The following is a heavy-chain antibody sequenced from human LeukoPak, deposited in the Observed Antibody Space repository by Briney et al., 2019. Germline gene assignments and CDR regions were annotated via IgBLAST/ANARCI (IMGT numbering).Heavy chain of an antibody. CDR3: AKKGYYDGSGYYMYYFDH. V-gene: IGHV3-30*18. CDR1: GFTFSNYG. D-gene: IGHD3-22*01. J-gene: IGHJ4*02. Sequence: GGSLRLSCAASGFTFSNYGLRWVRQAPGKGLEWVALISYDGSNKNYADSVKGRFTISRDNSKNTLYLQMNSLRAEDTAVYYCAKKGYYDGSGYYMYYFDHWGQGTLVTVSS. CDR2: ISYDGSNK.